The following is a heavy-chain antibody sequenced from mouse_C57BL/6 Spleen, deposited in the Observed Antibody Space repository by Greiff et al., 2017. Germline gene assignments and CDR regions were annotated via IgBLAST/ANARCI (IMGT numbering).Heavy chain of an antibody. CDR2: ISYDGSN. CDR1: GYSITSGYY. V-gene: IGHV3-6*01. J-gene: IGHJ4*01. D-gene: IGHD2-4*01. Sequence: EVKLQESGPGLVKPSQSLSLTCSVTGYSITSGYYWNWIRQFPGNKLEWMGYISYDGSNNYNPSLKNRISITRDTSKNQFFLKLNSVTTEDTATYYCARDLYDDDGYAMDYWGQGTSVTVSS. CDR3: ARDLYDDDGYAMDY.